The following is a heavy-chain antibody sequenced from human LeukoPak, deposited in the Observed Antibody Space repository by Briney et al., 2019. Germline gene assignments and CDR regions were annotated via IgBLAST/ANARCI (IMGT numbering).Heavy chain of an antibody. Sequence: SGGSLRLSCAASGFTFSSYAMSWVRQAPGKGLEWVSAISGSGGSTYYADSVKGRFTISRDNSKNTLYLQMNSLRAEDTAVYYCAKGEIFGVAHPGFDVWGQGTTVTVSS. CDR3: AKGEIFGVAHPGFDV. D-gene: IGHD3-3*01. V-gene: IGHV3-23*01. J-gene: IGHJ6*02. CDR2: ISGSGGST. CDR1: GFTFSSYA.